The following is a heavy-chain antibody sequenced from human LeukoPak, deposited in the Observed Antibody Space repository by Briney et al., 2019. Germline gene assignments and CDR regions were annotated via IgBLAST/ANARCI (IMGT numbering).Heavy chain of an antibody. J-gene: IGHJ5*02. CDR1: GFTFSSYS. CDR3: AREGGYYYGSGSYFVRWFDP. D-gene: IGHD3-10*01. V-gene: IGHV3-48*04. CDR2: ISSSSSTI. Sequence: GGSLRLSCAASGFTFSSYSMNWVRQAPGKGLEWVSYISSSSSTIYYADSVKGRFTISRDNAKNSLYLQMNSLRAEDTAVYYCAREGGYYYGSGSYFVRWFDPWGQGTLVTVSS.